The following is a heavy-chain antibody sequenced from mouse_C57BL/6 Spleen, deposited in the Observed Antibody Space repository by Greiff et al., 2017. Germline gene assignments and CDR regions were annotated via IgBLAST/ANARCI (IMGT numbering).Heavy chain of an antibody. D-gene: IGHD1-1*01. CDR3: ARPYYGSSYNYAMDY. CDR1: GYTFTDYN. V-gene: IGHV1-18*01. CDR2: INPNNGGT. Sequence: VHVKQSGPELVKPGASVKIPCKASGYTFTDYNMDWVKQSHGKSLEWIGDINPNNGGTIYNQKFKGKATLTVDKSSSTAYMELRSLTSEDTAVYYCARPYYGSSYNYAMDYWGQGTSVTVSS. J-gene: IGHJ4*01.